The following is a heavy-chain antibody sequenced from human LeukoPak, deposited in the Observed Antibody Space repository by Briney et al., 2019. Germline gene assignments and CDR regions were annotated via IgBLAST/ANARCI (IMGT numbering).Heavy chain of an antibody. CDR1: GYTFTDFY. J-gene: IGHJ4*02. CDR3: ASYSGGPFDY. Sequence: GATVKVSCEASGYTFTDFYIHWVRQAPGQGLEWMGRINPNSGGTDSAQKFQGRVTMTRDTSISTAYMEVSRLRSDDTAVYYCASYSGGPFDYWGQGTLVTVSS. V-gene: IGHV1-2*06. D-gene: IGHD2-15*01. CDR2: INPNSGGT.